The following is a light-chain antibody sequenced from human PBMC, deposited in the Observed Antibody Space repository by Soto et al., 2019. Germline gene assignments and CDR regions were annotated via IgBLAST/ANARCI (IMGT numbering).Light chain of an antibody. V-gene: IGKV3-15*01. Sequence: EIVMTHSPATLSVSPWERATLSCRSSQSVSSNLAWYQQKPGQAPRLLIYGASTRATGIPARFSGSGSGTEFTLTISSLQSEDFAVYYCQQYNNWPTWKFGQGTKVDIK. CDR3: QQYNNWPTWK. CDR1: QSVSSN. CDR2: GAS. J-gene: IGKJ1*01.